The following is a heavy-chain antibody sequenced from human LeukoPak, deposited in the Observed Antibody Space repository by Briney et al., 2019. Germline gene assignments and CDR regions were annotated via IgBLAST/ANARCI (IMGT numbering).Heavy chain of an antibody. CDR1: GFTFSDYY. CDR3: ARTKQLSVLIDY. D-gene: IGHD5-18*01. J-gene: IGHJ4*02. Sequence: GGSLRLSCAASGFTFSDYYMSWIRQAPGKGLEWVSYISSSGSTIYYAASVKGRFTISRDNSKNTLYLQMNSLRAEDTAVYYCARTKQLSVLIDYWGQGTLVTVSS. CDR2: ISSSGSTI. V-gene: IGHV3-11*01.